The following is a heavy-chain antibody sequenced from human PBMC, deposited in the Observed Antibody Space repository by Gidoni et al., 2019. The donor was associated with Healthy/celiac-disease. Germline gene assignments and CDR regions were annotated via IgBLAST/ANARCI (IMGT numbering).Heavy chain of an antibody. CDR1: RFPFSTYD. CDR2: IGTDGDT. J-gene: IGHJ6*02. D-gene: IGHD6-19*01. V-gene: IGHV3-13*01. CDR3: ARGAVAGSGDYGMDV. Sequence: VQLVESGGGLVQPGGSLRLSCAASRFPFSTYDRHWVRQATGKRLEWVSGIGTDGDTYYPGSVKGRFTISRENAKNSLFLQMNSLRAGDTAVYYCARGAVAGSGDYGMDVWGQGTTVTVSS.